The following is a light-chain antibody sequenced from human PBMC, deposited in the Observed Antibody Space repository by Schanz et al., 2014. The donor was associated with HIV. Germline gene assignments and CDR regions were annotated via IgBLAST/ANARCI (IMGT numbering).Light chain of an antibody. CDR1: SSDVGSYNL. CDR3: GSYGGSDNMV. J-gene: IGLJ3*02. Sequence: QSALTQPASVSGSPGQSITISCTGSSSDVGSYNLVSWYQQYPGKAPKLMIYESGKRPSGVSNRFSASKSGNTASLTISGLQAEDEADYYCGSYGGSDNMVFGGGTKLTVL. V-gene: IGLV2-23*01. CDR2: ESG.